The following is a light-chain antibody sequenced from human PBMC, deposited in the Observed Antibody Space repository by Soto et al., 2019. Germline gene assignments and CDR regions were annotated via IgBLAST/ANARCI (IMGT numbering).Light chain of an antibody. V-gene: IGKV3-11*01. Sequence: EILLTQSPATPSLSPGERATLSCRASRSVRSYLAWYQQKPGQAPRLLIYDASNRATGIPARFSGSGSETDFTLTISNLEPEDFAVYYCQQRYAWPPITFGQGTRLEIK. CDR3: QQRYAWPPIT. J-gene: IGKJ5*01. CDR1: RSVRSY. CDR2: DAS.